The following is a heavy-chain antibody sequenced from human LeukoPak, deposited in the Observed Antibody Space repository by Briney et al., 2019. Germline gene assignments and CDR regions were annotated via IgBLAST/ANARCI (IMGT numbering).Heavy chain of an antibody. CDR3: ARAYSSSWYWNWFDP. J-gene: IGHJ5*02. Sequence: SETLSLTCTVSGGSISSYYWSWIRQPAGKGLESIGHISTSGSTNYNPSLKSRVTISVDTSKNQFSLKVSSVSAADTAVYYCARAYSSSWYWNWFDPWGQGTLVTVS. V-gene: IGHV4-4*07. CDR2: ISTSGST. D-gene: IGHD6-13*01. CDR1: GGSISSYY.